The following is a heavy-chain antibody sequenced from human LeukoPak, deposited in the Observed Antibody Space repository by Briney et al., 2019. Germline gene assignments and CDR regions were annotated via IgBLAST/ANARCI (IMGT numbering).Heavy chain of an antibody. J-gene: IGHJ6*03. CDR2: ISSSSSYI. V-gene: IGHV3-21*01. CDR1: GFTFSSYS. D-gene: IGHD1-7*01. Sequence: GGSLRLSCAASGFTFSSYSMNWVRQAPGKGLEWVSSISSSSSYIYYAESVKGRFTISRDNAKNSLYLQMNSLRAEDTAVYYCARHAGITGTTAYMDVWGKGTTVTVSS. CDR3: ARHAGITGTTAYMDV.